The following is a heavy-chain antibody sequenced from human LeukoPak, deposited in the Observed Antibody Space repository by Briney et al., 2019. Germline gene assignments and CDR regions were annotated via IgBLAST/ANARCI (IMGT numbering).Heavy chain of an antibody. CDR2: ISAYTGNT. CDR3: ARDLPAYNDFWSGLPEF. Sequence: GASVKVSCKSSGYTFTKYGISWVRQAPGQGPEWMGWISAYTGNTKYIKKIQDRVTMTTDTPTSTAYMELRSLRSDDTAVYYCARDLPAYNDFWSGLPEFWGQGTLVTVSS. J-gene: IGHJ4*02. CDR1: GYTFTKYG. V-gene: IGHV1-18*01. D-gene: IGHD3-3*01.